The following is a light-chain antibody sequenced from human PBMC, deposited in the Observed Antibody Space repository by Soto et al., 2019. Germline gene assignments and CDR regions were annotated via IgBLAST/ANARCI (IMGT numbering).Light chain of an antibody. Sequence: PGYRVPFSCRSSQTVSSSSLTWYQQRPGQAPRLLIYDASRRATGIPARFSGGGSGTDFTLIISNLEPEDFALYYCQRGCTWPQFGGGTKVDI. CDR3: QRGCTWPQ. CDR1: QTVSSSS. V-gene: IGKV3-11*01. CDR2: DAS. J-gene: IGKJ4*02.